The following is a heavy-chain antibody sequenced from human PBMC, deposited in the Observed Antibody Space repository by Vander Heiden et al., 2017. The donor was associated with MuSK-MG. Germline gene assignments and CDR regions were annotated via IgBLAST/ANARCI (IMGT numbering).Heavy chain of an antibody. V-gene: IGHV1-46*02. J-gene: IGHJ3*02. CDR3: AGAGAGTDAFGI. D-gene: IGHD1-1*01. CDR1: GYTFNGDY. Sequence: QVELVQSGAEVKKPGASVKVSCKASGYTFNGDYMNWVRQAPGQGLELMGIINPSGGSTSDAQKFQGRVTMTRDTSTSTVYMEVRRMRSEDTAVYYSAGAGAGTDAFGIWGQGTMVTVSS. CDR2: INPSGGST.